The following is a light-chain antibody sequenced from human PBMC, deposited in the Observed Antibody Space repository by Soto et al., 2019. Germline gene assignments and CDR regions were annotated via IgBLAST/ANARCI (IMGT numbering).Light chain of an antibody. CDR2: EVT. CDR1: RTEVGSYDL. J-gene: IGLJ2*01. Sequence: QSALTQPASVSGSPGQSITISCIGTRTEVGSYDLVSWYQQLPGKVPKLVIYEVTKRPSGVSNRFSGSKSGNTASLTISGLQAEDEADYYCCSYAGTSSFVLFGGGTKVTVL. CDR3: CSYAGTSSFVL. V-gene: IGLV2-23*02.